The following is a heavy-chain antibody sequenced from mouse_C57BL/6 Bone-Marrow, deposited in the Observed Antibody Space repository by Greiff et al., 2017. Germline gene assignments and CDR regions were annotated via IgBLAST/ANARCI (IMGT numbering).Heavy chain of an antibody. J-gene: IGHJ4*01. Sequence: QVQLKESGPGLVQPSQSLSITCTVSGFSLTSYGVHWVRQSPGKGLEWLGVIWSGGSTDYNAAFISRLSISKDNSKSQVFFKMNSLQADDTAIYYCARPSYYGSSPPYAMDYWGQGTSVTVSS. CDR3: ARPSYYGSSPPYAMDY. V-gene: IGHV2-2*01. CDR1: GFSLTSYG. CDR2: IWSGGST. D-gene: IGHD1-1*01.